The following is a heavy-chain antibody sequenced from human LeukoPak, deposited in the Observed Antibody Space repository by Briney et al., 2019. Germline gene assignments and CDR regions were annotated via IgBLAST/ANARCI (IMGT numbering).Heavy chain of an antibody. Sequence: ASVKVSCKASGYTFTNYDINWVRQAPGQGLEWMGGIIPIFGTANYAQKFQGRVTITADKSTSTAYMELSSLRSEDTAVYYCAARIGYSGYDLDAFDIWGQGTMVTVSS. D-gene: IGHD5-12*01. CDR3: AARIGYSGYDLDAFDI. CDR2: IIPIFGTA. J-gene: IGHJ3*02. V-gene: IGHV1-69*06. CDR1: GYTFTNYD.